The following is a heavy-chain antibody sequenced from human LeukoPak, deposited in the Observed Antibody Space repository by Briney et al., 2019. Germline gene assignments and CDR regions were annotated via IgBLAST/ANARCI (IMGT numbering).Heavy chain of an antibody. CDR3: GRDPKLGIRGYTYGYIDS. V-gene: IGHV7-4-1*02. Sequence: WASVKVSCKASGYTFTSYAMNGVRQAPGQGLEWMGWINTNTGNPTYAQGFAGRYVFSLDTAVSTAYLQISGLKADDTAVYYCGRDPKLGIRGYTYGYIDSWGQGTLVIVSS. J-gene: IGHJ4*02. D-gene: IGHD5-18*01. CDR2: INTNTGNP. CDR1: GYTFTSYA.